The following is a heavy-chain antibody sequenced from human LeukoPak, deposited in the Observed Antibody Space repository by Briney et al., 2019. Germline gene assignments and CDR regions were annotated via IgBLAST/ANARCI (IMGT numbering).Heavy chain of an antibody. J-gene: IGHJ4*02. CDR1: GFTVSSKY. V-gene: IGHV3-53*01. Sequence: GGSLRLSCAASGFTVSSKYVSWVRQAPGKGLEWVSVMYSGGSTYYADSVEGRFTISRDNSKNTVYLQMNSLRAEDTAVYYCASVTMVRGPHFDYWGQGTLVTVSS. CDR2: MYSGGST. D-gene: IGHD3-10*01. CDR3: ASVTMVRGPHFDY.